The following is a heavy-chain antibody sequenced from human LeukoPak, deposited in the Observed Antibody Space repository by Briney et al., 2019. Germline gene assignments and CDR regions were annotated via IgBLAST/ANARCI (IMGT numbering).Heavy chain of an antibody. J-gene: IGHJ3*02. CDR3: ARDRDDSSGYYHLDVFDI. D-gene: IGHD3-22*01. Sequence: GASVKVSCKASGYTFTSYGISWVRQAPGQGLEWMGWISAYNGNTNYAQKLQGRVTMTTDTSTSTAYMELRSLRSDDTAVYYCARDRDDSSGYYHLDVFDIWGQGTMVTVSS. CDR1: GYTFTSYG. V-gene: IGHV1-18*01. CDR2: ISAYNGNT.